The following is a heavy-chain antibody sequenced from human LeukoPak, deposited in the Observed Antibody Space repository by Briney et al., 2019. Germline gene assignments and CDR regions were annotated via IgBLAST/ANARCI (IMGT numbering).Heavy chain of an antibody. CDR1: GFTFSSYG. Sequence: GGSLRLSCAASGFTFSSYGMHWVRQAPGKGLEWVAFIRYDGSNKYYADSVKGRFTISRDNAKNSLYLQMNSLRAEDTAVYYCAREGYSSGWPHAFDIWGQGTMVTVSS. D-gene: IGHD6-19*01. CDR2: IRYDGSNK. V-gene: IGHV3-30*02. CDR3: AREGYSSGWPHAFDI. J-gene: IGHJ3*02.